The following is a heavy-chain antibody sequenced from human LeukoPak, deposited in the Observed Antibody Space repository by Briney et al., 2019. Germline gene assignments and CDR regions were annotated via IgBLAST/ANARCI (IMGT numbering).Heavy chain of an antibody. V-gene: IGHV3-9*01. J-gene: IGHJ6*02. CDR2: ISWNSGSI. CDR1: GFTFDDYA. Sequence: GRSQRLSCAASGFTFDDYAMHWVRQAPGKGLEWVSGISWNSGSIGYADSVKGRFTISRDNAKNSLYLQMNSLRAEDTALYYCAKDMESGQAYYYYGMDVWGQGTTVTVS. CDR3: AKDMESGQAYYYYGMDV. D-gene: IGHD3-3*01.